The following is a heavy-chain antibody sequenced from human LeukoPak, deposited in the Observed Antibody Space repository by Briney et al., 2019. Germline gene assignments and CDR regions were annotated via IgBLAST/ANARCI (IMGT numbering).Heavy chain of an antibody. Sequence: GGSLRLSCAASGFTVSSNYMSWVRQAPGKGLEWVSVIYSGGSTYYADSVKGRFTISRDNSKNTLYLQMNSLRAEDTAVYYCARSYCSSTSYPGPFDCWGQGTLVTVSS. CDR3: ARSYCSSTSYPGPFDC. D-gene: IGHD2-2*01. J-gene: IGHJ4*02. CDR1: GFTVSSNY. CDR2: IYSGGST. V-gene: IGHV3-53*01.